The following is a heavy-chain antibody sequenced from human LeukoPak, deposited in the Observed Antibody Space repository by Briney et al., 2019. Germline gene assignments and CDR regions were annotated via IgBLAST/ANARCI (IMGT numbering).Heavy chain of an antibody. V-gene: IGHV3-23*01. Sequence: GGSLTLSCAASGFNFRNYVMSWVRQAPGKGLEWVSTISGSTGSGGNTYYADSVKGRFTISRDNSKNTLYLQMNSLRAEDTAVYYCLRGGWGSLLDYWGQVTLVTVSS. CDR2: ISGSTGSGGNT. CDR1: GFNFRNYV. CDR3: LRGGWGSLLDY. J-gene: IGHJ4*02. D-gene: IGHD6-19*01.